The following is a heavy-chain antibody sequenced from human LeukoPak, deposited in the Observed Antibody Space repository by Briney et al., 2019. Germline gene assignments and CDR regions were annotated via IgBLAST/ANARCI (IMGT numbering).Heavy chain of an antibody. J-gene: IGHJ4*02. CDR2: IYYSGST. CDR3: ARDLSGSLYFDY. D-gene: IGHD3-10*01. V-gene: IGHV4-30-4*01. CDR1: GGSISSGDYY. Sequence: PSETLSLTCTVSGGSISSGDYYWSWIRQPPGKGLEWIGYIYYSGSTYYNPSLKSRVTISVDTSKNQFSLRLSSVTAADTAVYFCARDLSGSLYFDYWGQGVLVTVSS.